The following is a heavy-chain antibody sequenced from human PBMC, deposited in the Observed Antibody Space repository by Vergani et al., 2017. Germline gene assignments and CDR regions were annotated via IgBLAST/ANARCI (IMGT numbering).Heavy chain of an antibody. D-gene: IGHD3-10*01. CDR3: AKDIGMYYYGSGSLGDGMDV. Sequence: QVQLVETGGGVVQPGGSLRLYCATSGFSFNTYGAHWVRQAPGKGLEWVAFIGYDGRIKYNVDSVKGRFTISRDTSKKTLSLQMNSLRAEDTAVYYCAKDIGMYYYGSGSLGDGMDVWGQGTTVTVSS. CDR2: IGYDGRIK. J-gene: IGHJ6*02. CDR1: GFSFNTYG. V-gene: IGHV3-30*02.